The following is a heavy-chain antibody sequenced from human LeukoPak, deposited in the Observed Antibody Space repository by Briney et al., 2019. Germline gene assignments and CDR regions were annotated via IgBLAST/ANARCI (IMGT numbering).Heavy chain of an antibody. D-gene: IGHD3-16*01. Sequence: SETLSLTCAVYNGSLSGYYWSWIRQPPGKGLEWIGEINHSGSTNYNPSLKSRVTISVDTSKNQFSLKLSSVTAADTAVYYCARYSYDYVWGSYAYWGQGTLVTVSS. J-gene: IGHJ4*02. CDR3: ARYSYDYVWGSYAY. CDR1: NGSLSGYY. CDR2: INHSGST. V-gene: IGHV4-34*01.